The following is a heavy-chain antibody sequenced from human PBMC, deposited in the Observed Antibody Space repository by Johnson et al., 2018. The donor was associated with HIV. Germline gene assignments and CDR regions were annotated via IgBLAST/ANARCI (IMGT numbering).Heavy chain of an antibody. Sequence: VQLVESGGGLVQPGGSLRLSCAASGFTFSSYWMSWVRQAPGKGLEWVANIKQDGSEKYYVDSVKGRFTISRDNAKNSLYLQMNSLRAEDTAVYYFARAAYNGNGGRVCAFDVWGRGTKVTVSS. V-gene: IGHV3-7*04. J-gene: IGHJ3*01. CDR3: ARAAYNGNGGRVCAFDV. CDR2: IKQDGSEK. D-gene: IGHD1-20*01. CDR1: GFTFSSYW.